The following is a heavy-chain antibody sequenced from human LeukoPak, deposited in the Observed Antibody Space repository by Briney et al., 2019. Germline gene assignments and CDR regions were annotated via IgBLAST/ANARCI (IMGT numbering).Heavy chain of an antibody. V-gene: IGHV4-61*02. CDR1: GVSISYATYQ. D-gene: IGHD3-16*02. CDR3: ARLLGPLDYVWGSSRSK. CDR2: ISKSGTT. J-gene: IGHJ4*02. Sequence: PSETLSLTCTVSGVSISYATYQWTWIRQSAGKGLEWIGLISKSGTTNYNPSLKSRVTISIDTTKNQFSLKLTSVTAADTAVYYCARLLGPLDYVWGSSRSKWGQGTLVTVSS.